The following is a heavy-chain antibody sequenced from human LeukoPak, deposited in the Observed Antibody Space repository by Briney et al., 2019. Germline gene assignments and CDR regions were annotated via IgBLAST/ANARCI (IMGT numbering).Heavy chain of an antibody. V-gene: IGHV3-53*01. CDR1: GFTVSSNY. D-gene: IGHD3-9*01. J-gene: IGHJ6*02. CDR2: IYSGGST. CDR3: ARDRYDILTELYYYYGMDV. Sequence: PGGSLRLSCAASGFTVSSNYMSWVRQAPGKGLEWVSVIYSGGSTYYADSVKGRFTISRDNAKNSLYLQMNSLRAEDTAVYYCARDRYDILTELYYYYGMDVWGQGTTVTVSS.